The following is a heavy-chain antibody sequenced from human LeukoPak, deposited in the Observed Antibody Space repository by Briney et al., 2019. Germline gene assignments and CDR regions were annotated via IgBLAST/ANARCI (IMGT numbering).Heavy chain of an antibody. V-gene: IGHV1-2*06. J-gene: IGHJ5*02. CDR1: GYTFTGYY. Sequence: ASVKVSCKASGYTFTGYYMHWVRQAPGQGLEWMGRINPNSGGTNYAQKFQGRVTITRDTSISTAYMELSRLRSDDTAVYYCARDQVAGGNWFDPWGQGTLVTVSS. CDR2: INPNSGGT. D-gene: IGHD3-10*01. CDR3: ARDQVAGGNWFDP.